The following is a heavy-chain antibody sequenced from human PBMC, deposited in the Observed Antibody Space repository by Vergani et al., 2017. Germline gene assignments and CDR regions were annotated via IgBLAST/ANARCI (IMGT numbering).Heavy chain of an antibody. CDR2: IKSKTDGGTT. V-gene: IGHV3-15*01. Sequence: EVQLLESGGGLVQPGGSLRLSCAASGFTFSNAWMSWVRQAPGKGLEWVGRIKSKTDGGTTDYAAPVKGRFTISRDDSKNTLYLQMNSLRAEDTAVYYCAKVSGYSYGYEDYWGQGTLVTVSS. CDR3: AKVSGYSYGYEDY. CDR1: GFTFSNAW. D-gene: IGHD5-18*01. J-gene: IGHJ4*02.